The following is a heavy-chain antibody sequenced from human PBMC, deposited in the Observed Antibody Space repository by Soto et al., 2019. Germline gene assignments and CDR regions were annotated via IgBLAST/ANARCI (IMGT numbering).Heavy chain of an antibody. Sequence: EVQLLESGGGLVQPGGSLRLSCEASGFTFSSYAMSWVRQAPGKGLEWVSAISGSGGSTYYADSVKGRFTISRDNSKNTLYLQMNSLRAEDTAVYYCAKIAYCSGGSCYSVAGWFDPWGQGTLVTVSS. CDR3: AKIAYCSGGSCYSVAGWFDP. CDR1: GFTFSSYA. D-gene: IGHD2-15*01. V-gene: IGHV3-23*01. J-gene: IGHJ5*02. CDR2: ISGSGGST.